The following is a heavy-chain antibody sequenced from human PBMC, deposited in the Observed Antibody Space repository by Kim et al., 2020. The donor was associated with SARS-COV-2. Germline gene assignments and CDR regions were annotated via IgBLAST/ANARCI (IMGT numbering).Heavy chain of an antibody. CDR1: GFTFTSYS. V-gene: IGHV3-21*01. CDR3: ARDSYGDYSFDY. Sequence: GGSLRLSCAASGFTFTSYSMNWVRQAPGKGLEWVSSISSSSSYIYYADSVKGRFAISRDNAKNSLYLQMNSLRAEDTAVYYCARDSYGDYSFDYWGQGTLVTVSS. J-gene: IGHJ4*02. D-gene: IGHD4-17*01. CDR2: ISSSSSYI.